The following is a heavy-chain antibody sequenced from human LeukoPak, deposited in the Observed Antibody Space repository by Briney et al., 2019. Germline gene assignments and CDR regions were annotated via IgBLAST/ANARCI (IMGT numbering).Heavy chain of an antibody. D-gene: IGHD1-26*01. J-gene: IGHJ3*02. Sequence: ASVKVSCKASGYTFTTHGISWVRQAPGQGLEWMGWISAYNGNTNYAQKVQARVTMTTDTSTSTAYMELRSLRPDDTAAYYCARGVHTRAAFDIWGQGTMVTVSS. CDR1: GYTFTTHG. V-gene: IGHV1-18*01. CDR2: ISAYNGNT. CDR3: ARGVHTRAAFDI.